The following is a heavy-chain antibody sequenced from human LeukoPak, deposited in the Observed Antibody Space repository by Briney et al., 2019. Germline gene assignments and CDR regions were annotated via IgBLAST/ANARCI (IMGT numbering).Heavy chain of an antibody. J-gene: IGHJ4*02. CDR1: GYTFTTYP. Sequence: ASVKVSCKASGYTFTTYPMNWVRQAPGQGLEWMGWINTKTGDPTYAQGFTGWFVFSLDTSVSTAYLQISSLKPEDTAVYYCARFDSSSWYYYFDYWGQGTLVTVSS. CDR2: INTKTGDP. CDR3: ARFDSSSWYYYFDY. D-gene: IGHD6-13*01. V-gene: IGHV7-4-1*02.